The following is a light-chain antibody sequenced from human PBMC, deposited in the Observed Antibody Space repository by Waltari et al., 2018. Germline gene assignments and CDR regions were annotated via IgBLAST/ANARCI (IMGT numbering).Light chain of an antibody. CDR1: SSDVGAYDH. CDR2: EVN. CDR3: CSYTIGNTFWV. J-gene: IGLJ3*02. V-gene: IGLV2-23*02. Sequence: QSALTQPASLSGSPGQSITISCSGSSSDVGAYDHVSWYRQHPGKVPKVLIYEVNKRPSGVSNRFSGSKSGKTASLTISGLQAEDEADYYCCSYTIGNTFWVFGGGTKLTVL.